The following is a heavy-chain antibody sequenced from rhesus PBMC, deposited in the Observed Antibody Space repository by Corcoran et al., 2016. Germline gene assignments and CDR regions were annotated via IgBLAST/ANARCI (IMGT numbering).Heavy chain of an antibody. CDR3: ARDGYSSSLDY. CDR2: INGNSGCT. CDR1: GASISSNW. V-gene: IGHV4-80*01. D-gene: IGHD6-43*01. J-gene: IGHJ4*01. Sequence: QVQLQESGPGLGKPSATLSLPCTVSGASISSNWLSWIRQPPGKGLEWIGEINGNSGCTNYNPSLKSRVTISKDASKNQFSLKLSSVTAADTAVYYCARDGYSSSLDYWGQGVLVTVSS.